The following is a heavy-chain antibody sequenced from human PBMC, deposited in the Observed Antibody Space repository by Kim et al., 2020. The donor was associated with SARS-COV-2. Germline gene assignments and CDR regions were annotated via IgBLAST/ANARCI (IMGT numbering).Heavy chain of an antibody. CDR1: GGTFSSYA. CDR3: AEGSITMVRGVTVYGMDV. CDR2: IIPIFGTA. V-gene: IGHV1-69*13. Sequence: SVKVSCKASGGTFSSYAISWVRQAPGQGLEWMGGIIPIFGTANYAQKFQGRVTITADESTSTAYMELSSLRSEDTAVYYCAEGSITMVRGVTVYGMDVWGQGTTVTVSS. D-gene: IGHD3-10*01. J-gene: IGHJ6*02.